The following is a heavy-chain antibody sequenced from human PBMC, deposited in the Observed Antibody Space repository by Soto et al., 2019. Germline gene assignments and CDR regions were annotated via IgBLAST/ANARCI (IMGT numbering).Heavy chain of an antibody. D-gene: IGHD6-13*01. V-gene: IGHV3-23*01. Sequence: PGGSLRLSCAASGFTFSSYAMSWVRQAPGKGLDWVSAISGGGDFTYYADSVKGRFTISRDNSKNTLYLQMNSLRAEDTAVYYCAKVYQQLVLAPFDYWGQGTPVTVSS. J-gene: IGHJ4*02. CDR1: GFTFSSYA. CDR3: AKVYQQLVLAPFDY. CDR2: ISGGGDFT.